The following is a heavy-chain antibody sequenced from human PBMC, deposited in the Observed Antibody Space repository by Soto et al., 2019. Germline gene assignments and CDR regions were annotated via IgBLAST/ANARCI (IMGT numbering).Heavy chain of an antibody. J-gene: IGHJ6*02. CDR2: IIPIFGTA. V-gene: IGHV1-69*01. Sequence: QVQLVQSGAEVKKPGSSVKVSCKASGGTFSSYAISWVRQAPGQGLEWMGGIIPIFGTANYAQKFQGRATITADESTSTAYMELSSLRSEDTAVYYCARALLSRDYYGMDVWGQGTTVTVSS. CDR3: ARALLSRDYYGMDV. CDR1: GGTFSSYA. D-gene: IGHD3-10*01.